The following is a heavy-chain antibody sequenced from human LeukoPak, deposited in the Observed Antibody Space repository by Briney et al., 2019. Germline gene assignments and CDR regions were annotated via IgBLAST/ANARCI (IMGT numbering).Heavy chain of an antibody. CDR1: SYSISRGYY. CDR2: IYASGST. D-gene: IGHD3/OR15-3a*01. CDR3: ARQTGSGLFILP. Sequence: SETLSLTCTVSSYSISRGYYWGWIRQPAGKGLEWIGRIYASGSTTYNPSLKSRVTMAVDTSKTQFSLKLSSVTAADTAVYYCARQTGSGLFILPGGQGTLVTVSS. V-gene: IGHV4-38-2*02. J-gene: IGHJ4*02.